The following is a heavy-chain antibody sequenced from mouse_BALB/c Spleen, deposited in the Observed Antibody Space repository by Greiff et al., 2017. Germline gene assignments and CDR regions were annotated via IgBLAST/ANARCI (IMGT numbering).Heavy chain of an antibody. CDR1: GYTFTSYW. CDR2: INPSTGYT. J-gene: IGHJ3*01. V-gene: IGHV1-7*01. Sequence: VQLQQSGAELAKPGASVKMSCKASGYTFTSYWMHWVKQRPGQGLEWIGYINPSTGYTEYNQKFKDKATLTADKSSSTAYMQLSSLTSEDSAVYYCAGTSTMITTVAYWGQGTLVTVSA. D-gene: IGHD2-4*01. CDR3: AGTSTMITTVAY.